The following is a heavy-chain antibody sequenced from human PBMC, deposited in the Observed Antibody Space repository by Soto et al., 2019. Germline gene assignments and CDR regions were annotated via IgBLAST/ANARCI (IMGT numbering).Heavy chain of an antibody. CDR2: IIPILGIA. CDR3: ARGKMTTVTTLGWYFDL. V-gene: IGHV1-69*02. D-gene: IGHD4-17*01. CDR1: GGTFSSYT. J-gene: IGHJ2*01. Sequence: QVQLVQSGAEVKKPGSSVKVSCKASGGTFSSYTISWVRQAPGQGLEWMGRIIPILGIANYAQKFQGRVTITADKATRTAYMELSSLRSEDTAVYYCARGKMTTVTTLGWYFDLWGRGTLVTVSS.